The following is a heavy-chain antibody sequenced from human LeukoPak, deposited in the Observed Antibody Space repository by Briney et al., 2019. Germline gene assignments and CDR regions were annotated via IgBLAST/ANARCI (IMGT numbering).Heavy chain of an antibody. D-gene: IGHD6-13*01. V-gene: IGHV3-7*01. J-gene: IGHJ4*02. CDR3: ARDGFVGAADY. CDR2: IKQDGNEK. CDR1: EFIFSGYW. Sequence: HPGGSLRLSCAASEFIFSGYWMNWVRQAPGKGLEWVANIKQDGNEKQYVDSVRGRFTISRDNAKNSLYLQMNSLRVEDTAVYYCARDGFVGAADYWGQGTLVTVSS.